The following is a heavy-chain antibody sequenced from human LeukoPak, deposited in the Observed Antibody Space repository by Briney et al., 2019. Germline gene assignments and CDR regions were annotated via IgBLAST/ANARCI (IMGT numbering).Heavy chain of an antibody. D-gene: IGHD5-12*01. CDR3: ARDSARLYSGYANNWFDP. J-gene: IGHJ5*02. V-gene: IGHV1-2*02. CDR2: INPNSGGT. CDR1: GYTFTGYY. Sequence: GASVKVSCKASGYTFTGYYMHWVRQAPGQGLEWMGWINPNSGGTNYAQKFQGRVTMTRDTSISTAYMELSRLRSDDTAVYYCARDSARLYSGYANNWFDPWGQGTLVTVSS.